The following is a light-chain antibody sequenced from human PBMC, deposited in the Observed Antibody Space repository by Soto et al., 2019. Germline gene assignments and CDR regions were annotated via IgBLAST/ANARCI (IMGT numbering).Light chain of an antibody. Sequence: EIVMTQSPATLSVSPGERVTLTCRASQSVGSSLAWYQQKPGQAPRLLIHGASTRATGIPARFSGSGSGTEFTLTLSSLQSEDFGVYYCQQYNDWPPRWTFGQGTKVDI. CDR2: GAS. V-gene: IGKV3-15*01. CDR3: QQYNDWPPRWT. CDR1: QSVGSS. J-gene: IGKJ1*01.